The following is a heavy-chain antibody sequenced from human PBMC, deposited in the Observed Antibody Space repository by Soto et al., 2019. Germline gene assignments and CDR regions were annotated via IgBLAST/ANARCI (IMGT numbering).Heavy chain of an antibody. CDR3: ARGGSSRPFDY. J-gene: IGHJ4*02. CDR2: ISGSGGST. CDR1: GLTFKDSP. Sequence: EVELLESGGGLVQPGGSLRLSCIASGLTFKDSPMSWVRQAPGKGLEWVSGISGSGGSTYYADSVQGRLTISRDVSKNTVYLRMRSLKAEDTAVYYCARGGSSRPFDYWGQGALVTVSA. V-gene: IGHV3-23*01. D-gene: IGHD6-13*01.